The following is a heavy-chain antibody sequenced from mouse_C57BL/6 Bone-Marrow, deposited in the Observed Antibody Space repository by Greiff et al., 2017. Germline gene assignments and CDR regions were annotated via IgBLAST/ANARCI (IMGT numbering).Heavy chain of an antibody. D-gene: IGHD4-1*01. J-gene: IGHJ1*03. V-gene: IGHV1-82*01. Sequence: QVQLQQSGPELVKPGASVKISCKASGYAFSSSWMNWVKQRPGKGLEWIGRIYPGDGDTNYNGKFKGKATLTADKSSSTAYMQLSSLPSAASAVYFCERDWGGYFDVWGTGTTVTVSS. CDR1: GYAFSSSW. CDR2: IYPGDGDT. CDR3: ERDWGGYFDV.